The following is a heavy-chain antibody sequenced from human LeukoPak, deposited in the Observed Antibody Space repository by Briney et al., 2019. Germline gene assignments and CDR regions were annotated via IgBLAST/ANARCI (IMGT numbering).Heavy chain of an antibody. D-gene: IGHD1-1*01. CDR1: GFTFSAYA. Sequence: GGSLRLSCAASGFTFSAYAVTWVRQAPGRGLEFVSAISDSGGSTFYADSVKGRFTISRDNSKNTLYLQMNSLRAEDTAVYFCAKSRPGSANWALQIFDNWGQGTLVTVSS. CDR2: ISDSGGST. J-gene: IGHJ4*02. V-gene: IGHV3-23*01. CDR3: AKSRPGSANWALQIFDN.